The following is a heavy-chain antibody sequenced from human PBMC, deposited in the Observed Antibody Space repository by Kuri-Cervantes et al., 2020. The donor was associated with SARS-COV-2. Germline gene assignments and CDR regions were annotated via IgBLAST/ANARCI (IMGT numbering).Heavy chain of an antibody. CDR3: ARARGLSIVVVPAAIGAAYNWFDP. CDR1: GGSISSSSYY. Sequence: SETLSLTCTVSGGSISSSSYYWGWIRQPPGKGLEWIGSIYYSGSTYYNPSLKSRVTISVDTSKNQFSLKLSSVTAAETAVYYCARARGLSIVVVPAAIGAAYNWFDPWGHGTLVTVSS. CDR2: IYYSGST. V-gene: IGHV4-39*01. J-gene: IGHJ5*02. D-gene: IGHD2-2*02.